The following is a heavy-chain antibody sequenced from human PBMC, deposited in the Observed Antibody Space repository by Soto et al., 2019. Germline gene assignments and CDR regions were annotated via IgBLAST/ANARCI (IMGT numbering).Heavy chain of an antibody. D-gene: IGHD6-13*01. CDR3: ARERVSWYDLNYFDY. Sequence: GGSLRLSCAASGFTFSDHYMDWVRQAPGKGLEWVGRTRNKANSYTTEYAASVKGRFTISRDDSKNSLYLQMNSLKTEDTAVYYCARERVSWYDLNYFDYWGQGTLVTVSS. V-gene: IGHV3-72*01. J-gene: IGHJ4*02. CDR1: GFTFSDHY. CDR2: TRNKANSYTT.